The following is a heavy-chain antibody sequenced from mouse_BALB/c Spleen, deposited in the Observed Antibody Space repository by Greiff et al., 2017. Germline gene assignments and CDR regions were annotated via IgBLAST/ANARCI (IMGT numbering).Heavy chain of an antibody. CDR2: INPGSGGT. J-gene: IGHJ4*01. CDR3: ARGGIYYAMDY. Sequence: QVQLKESGAELVRPGTSVKVSCKASGYAFTNYLIEWVKQRPGQGLEWIGVINPGSGGTNYNEKFKGKATLTADKSSSTAYMQLSSLTSDDSAVYFCARGGIYYAMDYWGQGTSVTVSS. CDR1: GYAFTNYL. V-gene: IGHV1-54*01.